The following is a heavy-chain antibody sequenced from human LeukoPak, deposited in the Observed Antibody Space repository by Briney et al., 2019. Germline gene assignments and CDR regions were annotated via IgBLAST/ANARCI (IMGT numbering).Heavy chain of an antibody. J-gene: IGHJ3*02. CDR1: GGVIISGGYY. CDR3: ASFSTTGQKAFDI. CDR2: IYYSGST. D-gene: IGHD1-14*01. Sequence: SETLSLTCTVSGGVIISGGYYWSWIRQQPGKGLEWLGYIYYSGSTNYNPSLKSRVTISVDTSKNQFSLKLSSVTAADTAVYYCASFSTTGQKAFDIWGQGTMVTVSS. V-gene: IGHV4-61*08.